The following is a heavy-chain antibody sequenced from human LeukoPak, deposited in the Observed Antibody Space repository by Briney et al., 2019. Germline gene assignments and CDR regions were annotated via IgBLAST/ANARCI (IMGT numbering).Heavy chain of an antibody. CDR3: VRDHHRRLYDSQARDTFDI. CDR2: IRYDGSNK. CDR1: GFTFSSYG. V-gene: IGHV3-33*08. Sequence: PGRSLRLSCAASGFTFSSYGMHWVRQAPGKGLEWVAFIRYDGSNKYYADSVKGRFTISRDNSKNTLYLQMNSLRAEDTAVYYCVRDHHRRLYDSQARDTFDIWGQGTMVTVSS. J-gene: IGHJ3*02. D-gene: IGHD3-22*01.